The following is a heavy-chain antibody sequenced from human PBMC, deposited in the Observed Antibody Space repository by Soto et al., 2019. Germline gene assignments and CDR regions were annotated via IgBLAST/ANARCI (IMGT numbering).Heavy chain of an antibody. CDR2: IYYSGST. V-gene: IGHV4-30-4*01. CDR1: GGSISSGDYY. Sequence: PSETLSLTCTVSGGSISSGDYYWSWIRQPPGKGLEWIGYIYYSGSTYYNPSLKSRVAISVDTSKNQFSLKLSSVTAADTAVYYCAVPAASVAGASGSYYYYGMDVWGQGTTVTVSS. D-gene: IGHD6-19*01. CDR3: AVPAASVAGASGSYYYYGMDV. J-gene: IGHJ6*02.